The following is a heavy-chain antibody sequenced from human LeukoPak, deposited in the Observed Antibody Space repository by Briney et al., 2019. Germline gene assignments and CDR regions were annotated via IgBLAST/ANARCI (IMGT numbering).Heavy chain of an antibody. D-gene: IGHD1-1*01. CDR2: IDPSSTST. CDR1: GYKLTSYY. CDR3: ARDNTTTGPFDY. J-gene: IGHJ4*02. Sequence: ASVKVSCRASGYKLTSYYMHWARQAPGQGLELMGIIDPSSTSTSYAQKFQGRVTMTRDTSTSTVYMELSSLRSEDTAVYYCARDNTTTGPFDYWGQGTLVTVSS. V-gene: IGHV1-46*01.